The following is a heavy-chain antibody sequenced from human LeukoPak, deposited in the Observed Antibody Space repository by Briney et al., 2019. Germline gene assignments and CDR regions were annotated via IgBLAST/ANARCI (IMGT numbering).Heavy chain of an antibody. J-gene: IGHJ4*02. Sequence: KTSETLSLTCTVSGGSVSSSSSYWGWIRQPPGKGLAWIGSIYYSGSTYYNPSLKSRITISAATPRNQFSLKLTSVTAADTAVYYCARGVNLDSNEDWGQGILVTVSS. CDR1: GGSVSSSSSY. CDR2: IYYSGST. D-gene: IGHD3-22*01. V-gene: IGHV4-39*01. CDR3: ARGVNLDSNED.